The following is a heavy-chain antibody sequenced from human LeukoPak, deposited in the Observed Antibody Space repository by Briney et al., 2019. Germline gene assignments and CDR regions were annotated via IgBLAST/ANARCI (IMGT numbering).Heavy chain of an antibody. CDR3: AKDTARRAVTTTDYFDY. J-gene: IGHJ4*02. Sequence: GGSLKLSCAASGFTFDDYGMSWVRQAPGKGLEWVSLISWDGGSTYYADSVKGRFTISRDNSKNSLYLQMNSLRAEDTALYYCAKDTARRAVTTTDYFDYWGQGTLVTVSS. D-gene: IGHD4-17*01. V-gene: IGHV3-43D*03. CDR1: GFTFDDYG. CDR2: ISWDGGST.